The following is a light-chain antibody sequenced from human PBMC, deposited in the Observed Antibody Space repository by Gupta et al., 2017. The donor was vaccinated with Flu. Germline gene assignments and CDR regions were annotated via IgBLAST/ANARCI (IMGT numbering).Light chain of an antibody. CDR3: QQYGSSPLT. CDR1: QSVSSSY. CDR2: SAS. V-gene: IGKV3-20*01. Sequence: GTLSLSPGERATVSCRASQSVSSSYLAWYQQKPGQAPRLLIYSASSRATGIPDRISGSGSGTDFTLTISRLEPEDFAVYYCQQYGSSPLTFGGGTKVEIK. J-gene: IGKJ4*01.